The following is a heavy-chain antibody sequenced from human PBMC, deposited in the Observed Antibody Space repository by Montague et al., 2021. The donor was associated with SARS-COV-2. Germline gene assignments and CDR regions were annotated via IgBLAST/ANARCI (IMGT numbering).Heavy chain of an antibody. CDR2: IYYSGST. V-gene: IGHV4-59*12. CDR3: ARSRENYKILPGYPYCLDY. D-gene: IGHD3-9*01. Sequence: SETLSLTCTVSGGSITRYYWNWIRQPPGKGLEWIAYIYYSGSTNYNPSLKSRVTISVDTSKNQFSLKLSSVTAADTAVYYCARSRENYKILPGYPYCLDYWGQGTPVTVSS. J-gene: IGHJ4*02. CDR1: GGSITRYY.